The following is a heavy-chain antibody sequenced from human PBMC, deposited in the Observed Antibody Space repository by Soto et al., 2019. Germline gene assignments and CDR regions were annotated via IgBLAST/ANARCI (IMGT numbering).Heavy chain of an antibody. D-gene: IGHD1-7*01. CDR3: ARDLGITGTTNWFDP. CDR1: GFTFSSYA. V-gene: IGHV3-30-3*01. CDR2: ISYDGSNK. J-gene: IGHJ5*02. Sequence: GSLRLSCAASGFTFSSYAMHWVRQAPGKGLEWVAVISYDGSNKYYADSVKGRFTISRDNSKNTLYLQMNSLRAEDTAVYYCARDLGITGTTNWFDPWGQGTLVTVS.